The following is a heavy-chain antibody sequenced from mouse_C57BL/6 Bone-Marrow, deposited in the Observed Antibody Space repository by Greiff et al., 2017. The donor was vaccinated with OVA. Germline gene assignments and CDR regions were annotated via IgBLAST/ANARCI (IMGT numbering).Heavy chain of an antibody. Sequence: EVKLVESVAELVRPGASVKLSCTASGFNIKNTYMHWVKQRPEQGLEWIGRIDPANGNTKYAPKFQGKATITADTSSNTAYLQLSSLTSEDTAIYYCASYGNYLAWFAYWGQGTLVTVSA. V-gene: IGHV14-3*01. CDR2: IDPANGNT. D-gene: IGHD2-1*01. CDR1: GFNIKNTY. CDR3: ASYGNYLAWFAY. J-gene: IGHJ3*01.